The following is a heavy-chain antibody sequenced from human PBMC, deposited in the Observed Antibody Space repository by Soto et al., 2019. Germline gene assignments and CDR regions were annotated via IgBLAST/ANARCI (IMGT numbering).Heavy chain of an antibody. J-gene: IGHJ5*02. CDR1: GFTFSSYW. V-gene: IGHV3-74*01. D-gene: IGHD3-10*01. CDR2: INSDGSST. Sequence: GGSLRLSCAASGFTFSSYWMHWVRQAPGKGLVWVSRINSDGSSTSYADSVKGRFTISRDNAKNTLYLQMNSLRAEDTAVYYCARDRITMVRGDWFDPWGQGTLVTVSS. CDR3: ARDRITMVRGDWFDP.